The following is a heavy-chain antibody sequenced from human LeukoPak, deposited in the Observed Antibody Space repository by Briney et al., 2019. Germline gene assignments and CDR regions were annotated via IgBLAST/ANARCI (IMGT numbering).Heavy chain of an antibody. J-gene: IGHJ4*02. CDR3: VKDMGYDILTGYYIGYFDY. CDR2: ISSNGGST. CDR1: GFTFSSYA. D-gene: IGHD3-9*01. V-gene: IGHV3-64D*06. Sequence: GGSPRLSCSASGFTFSSYAMHWVRQAPGKGLEYVSAISSNGGSTYYADSVKGRFTISRDNSKNTLYLQMSSLRAEDTAVYYCVKDMGYDILTGYYIGYFDYWGQGTLVTVSS.